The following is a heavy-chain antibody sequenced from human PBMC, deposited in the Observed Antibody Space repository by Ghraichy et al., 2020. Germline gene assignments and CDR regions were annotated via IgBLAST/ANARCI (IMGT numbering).Heavy chain of an antibody. J-gene: IGHJ4*02. CDR1: GGSISSSSYY. D-gene: IGHD3-22*01. Sequence: SQTLSLTCTVSGGSISSSSYYWGWIRQPPGKGLEWIGSIYYSGSTYYNPSLKSRVTISVDTSKNQFSLKLSSVTAADTAVYYCVRPRLGGYYGGFDYWGQGTLVTVSS. CDR3: VRPRLGGYYGGFDY. V-gene: IGHV4-39*01. CDR2: IYYSGST.